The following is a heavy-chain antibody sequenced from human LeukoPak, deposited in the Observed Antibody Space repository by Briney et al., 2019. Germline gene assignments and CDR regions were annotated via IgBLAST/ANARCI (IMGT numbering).Heavy chain of an antibody. CDR2: IGVAANT. CDR1: GFTFSSYD. Sequence: PGGSLRLSCAASGFTFSSYDMHWVRQATGKGLEWVAAIGVAANTFYLLSVKGRFTISRENAKNSLYLLMSSLRAEDTAVYYCVRQDTANGNFDYWGQGTLVTVSS. V-gene: IGHV3-13*01. D-gene: IGHD5-18*01. J-gene: IGHJ4*02. CDR3: VRQDTANGNFDY.